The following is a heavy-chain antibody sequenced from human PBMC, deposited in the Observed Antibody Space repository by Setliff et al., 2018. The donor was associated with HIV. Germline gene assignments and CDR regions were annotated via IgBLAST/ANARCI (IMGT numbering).Heavy chain of an antibody. CDR3: ARYRRGAEWFDP. D-gene: IGHD1-26*01. V-gene: IGHV4-39*01. Sequence: SETLSLTCTVSGGSISSYDYNWGWIRQPPGEGLEWIANIYYTGRTYYNPSLKSRVTISVDTSKNQFSLKVTSLTAADTAVYYCARYRRGAEWFDPWGQGTRVTVSS. CDR1: GGSISSYDYN. J-gene: IGHJ5*02. CDR2: IYYTGRT.